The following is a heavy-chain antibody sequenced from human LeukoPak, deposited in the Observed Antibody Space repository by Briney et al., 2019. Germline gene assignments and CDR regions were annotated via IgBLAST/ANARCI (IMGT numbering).Heavy chain of an antibody. CDR1: GGSFSGYY. Sequence: PSETLSLTCAVYGGSFSGYYWSWIRQPPGKGLEWIGYIYYSGSTNYNPSLKSRVTISVDTSKNQFSLKLSSVTAADTAVYYCARVQYYGSGSYYPPPPFFDYWGQGTLVTVSS. V-gene: IGHV4-59*01. CDR2: IYYSGST. D-gene: IGHD3-10*01. J-gene: IGHJ4*02. CDR3: ARVQYYGSGSYYPPPPFFDY.